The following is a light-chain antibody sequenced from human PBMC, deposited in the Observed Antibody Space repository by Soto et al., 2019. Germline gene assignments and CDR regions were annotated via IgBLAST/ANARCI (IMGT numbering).Light chain of an antibody. V-gene: IGLV2-8*01. CDR2: EVT. CDR1: SSDVGGYNF. CDR3: SSYAGTNIVI. Sequence: QSALTQPPSASGSPGQSVTISCTGTSSDVGGYNFVSWYQQHPGKAPKLIIYEVTQRPSWVPDRFSGSKSGNTASLAVSGLQGEDEADYYCSSYAGTNIVIFGGGTKVTVL. J-gene: IGLJ2*01.